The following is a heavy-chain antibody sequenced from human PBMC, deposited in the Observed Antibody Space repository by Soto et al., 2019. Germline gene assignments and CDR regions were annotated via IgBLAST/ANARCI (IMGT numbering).Heavy chain of an antibody. CDR2: ISPSGDRT. J-gene: IGHJ4*02. V-gene: IGHV1-46*01. CDR1: GYTFTSYH. D-gene: IGHD4-17*01. Sequence: QVQLVQSGAEVKKPGASVKVSCKASGYTFTSYHMDWVRQAPGQGLEWMGKISPSGDRTWFAQKFRGRVTMTRDTSTSTDYMELSSLRYEDTAVYYCARDGGNYGDDDYWGQGTLVTVSS. CDR3: ARDGGNYGDDDY.